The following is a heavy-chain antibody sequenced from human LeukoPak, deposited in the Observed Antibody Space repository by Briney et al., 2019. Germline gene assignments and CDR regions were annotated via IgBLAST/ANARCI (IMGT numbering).Heavy chain of an antibody. CDR2: ISYSGST. J-gene: IGHJ4*02. Sequence: PSQSLSLTCTVSGDSISSYHWSWIRQPPGKGLEWIGYISYSGSTNYNPSLKSRVTISVDTSKKQFSLKLSSVTAADTAVYYCARVGRGDHTWGSYYFDHWGQGTLVTVSS. CDR3: ARVGRGDHTWGSYYFDH. V-gene: IGHV4-59*01. D-gene: IGHD3-16*01. CDR1: GDSISSYH.